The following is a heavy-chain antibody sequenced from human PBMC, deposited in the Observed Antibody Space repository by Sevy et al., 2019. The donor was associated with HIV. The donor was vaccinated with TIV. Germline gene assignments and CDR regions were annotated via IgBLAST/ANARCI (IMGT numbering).Heavy chain of an antibody. CDR1: GFTFSSYS. D-gene: IGHD3-16*02. Sequence: GGSLRLSCAASGFTFSSYSMNWVRQAPGKGLEWVSSIISSSRYIYYPDSVRGRFTVSRDNAKNSLYLQMNSLRAEDTAVYYLESAGVVIEKDAFDFWGQGTMVTVAS. J-gene: IGHJ3*01. V-gene: IGHV3-21*01. CDR3: ESAGVVIEKDAFDF. CDR2: IISSSRYI.